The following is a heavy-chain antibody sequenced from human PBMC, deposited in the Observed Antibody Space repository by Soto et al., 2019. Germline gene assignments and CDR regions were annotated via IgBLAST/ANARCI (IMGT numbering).Heavy chain of an antibody. Sequence: QVQLVQSGSELKKPGASVKVSCKASGYTFTSYAMNWVRQAPGQGLEWLGWINTNTGNPTYAQGFTGRFVFSLDTSVSPAYLQICSLKAEDTAVYYCARQYSGSYPYHDAFDIWGQGTMVTVSS. CDR2: INTNTGNP. J-gene: IGHJ3*02. CDR3: ARQYSGSYPYHDAFDI. CDR1: GYTFTSYA. D-gene: IGHD1-26*01. V-gene: IGHV7-4-1*01.